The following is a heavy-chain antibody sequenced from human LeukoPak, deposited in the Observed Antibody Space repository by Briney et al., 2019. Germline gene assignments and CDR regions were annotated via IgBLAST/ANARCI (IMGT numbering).Heavy chain of an antibody. CDR2: INSDGSST. Sequence: EGSLRLSCAASGFTFSSYWMHWVRQAPGKGLVWVSRINSDGSSTSYADSVKGRFTISRDNAKNTLYLQMNSLRAEDTAVYYCARVPDYDFWSGYYFDYWGQGTLVTVSS. D-gene: IGHD3-3*01. V-gene: IGHV3-74*01. CDR3: ARVPDYDFWSGYYFDY. CDR1: GFTFSSYW. J-gene: IGHJ4*02.